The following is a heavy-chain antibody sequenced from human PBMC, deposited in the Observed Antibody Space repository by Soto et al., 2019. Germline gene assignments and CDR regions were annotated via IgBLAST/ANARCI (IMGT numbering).Heavy chain of an antibody. CDR3: ARQDTAMDY. CDR2: ISYDGSNK. Sequence: QVQLVESGGGVVQPGRSLRLSCAASGFTFSSYGMHWVRQAPGKGLEWVAVISYDGSNKYYADSVKGRFTISRDNSKNTLYLQMNSLRAEDTAVYYCARQDTAMDYWGQGTLVTVSS. D-gene: IGHD5-18*01. V-gene: IGHV3-30*03. CDR1: GFTFSSYG. J-gene: IGHJ4*02.